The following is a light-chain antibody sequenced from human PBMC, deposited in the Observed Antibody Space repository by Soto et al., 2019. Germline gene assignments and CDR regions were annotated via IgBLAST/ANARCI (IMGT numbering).Light chain of an antibody. CDR1: SSDVCGYNY. V-gene: IGLV2-14*03. Sequence: LIYPASLSWSPGQSITISCTGTSSDVCGYNYVSLYQHHPGKAPKLMIYDVSNRPSGVSNRFSGSKSGNTASLIISGLQAEDEADYYCSSYTSSSTLSTYVFGTGTKVTVL. CDR3: SSYTSSSTLSTYV. CDR2: DVS. J-gene: IGLJ1*01.